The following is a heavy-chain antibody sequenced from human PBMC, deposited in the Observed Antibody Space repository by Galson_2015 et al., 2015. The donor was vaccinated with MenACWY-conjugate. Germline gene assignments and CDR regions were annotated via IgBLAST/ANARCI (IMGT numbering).Heavy chain of an antibody. Sequence: SETLSLTCTVSGGSIYGDAYWWAWFRQPPGKGLEWIASIHYSETTHYSPSLKSRVSISVDTSKNQFSLKLSSVTAADTTVYYWARLPRGINLIVEGSWGQGILVTVSS. J-gene: IGHJ5*02. CDR3: ARLPRGINLIVEGS. CDR2: IHYSETT. V-gene: IGHV4-39*01. D-gene: IGHD3-10*01. CDR1: GGSIYGDAYW.